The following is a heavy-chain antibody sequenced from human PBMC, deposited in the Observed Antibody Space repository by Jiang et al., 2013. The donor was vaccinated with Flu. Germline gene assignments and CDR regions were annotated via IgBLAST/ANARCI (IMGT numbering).Heavy chain of an antibody. CDR1: GFTFSNFA. CDR3: AKDLERPGRNLWSPYFDS. V-gene: IGHV3-23*04. Sequence: VQLVESGGGLVQPGGSLRLSCVASGFTFSNFAMAWVRQAPGKGLEWVSTISGSGLNAYYPDSVKGRFTVSRDNSKNTLYVQMNNLRAEDTAVYYCAKDLERPGRNLWSPYFDSWGQGAQVTVSS. D-gene: IGHD2-21*01. J-gene: IGHJ4*02. CDR2: ISGSGLNA.